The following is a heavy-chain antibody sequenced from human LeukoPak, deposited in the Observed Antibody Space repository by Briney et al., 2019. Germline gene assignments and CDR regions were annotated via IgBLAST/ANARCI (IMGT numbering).Heavy chain of an antibody. CDR2: ISYDGSNK. CDR1: GFTFSSYG. V-gene: IGHV3-30*03. D-gene: IGHD1-26*01. CDR3: TTDGVGVEGATYDN. Sequence: GGSLRLSCAASGFTFSSYGMHWVRQAPGKGLEWVAVISYDGSNKYYADSVKGRFTISRDISKNTLFLQMNSLRAEDTAVYYCTTDGVGVEGATYDNWGQGTLVTVSS. J-gene: IGHJ4*02.